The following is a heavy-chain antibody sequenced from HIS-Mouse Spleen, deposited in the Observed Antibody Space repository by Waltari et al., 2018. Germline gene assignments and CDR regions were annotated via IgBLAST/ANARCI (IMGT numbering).Heavy chain of an antibody. J-gene: IGHJ2*01. CDR3: AREIPYSSSWYDWYFDL. V-gene: IGHV4-39*07. CDR1: GVSISSSSFY. CDR2: IYYSGST. Sequence: QLQLQESGPGLVKPSETLSLTCTGAGVSISSSSFYWGWIRQPPGKGLEWIGSIYYSGSTYYNPSLKSRVTISVDTSKNQFSLKLSSVTAADTAVYYCAREIPYSSSWYDWYFDLWGRGTLVTVSS. D-gene: IGHD6-13*01.